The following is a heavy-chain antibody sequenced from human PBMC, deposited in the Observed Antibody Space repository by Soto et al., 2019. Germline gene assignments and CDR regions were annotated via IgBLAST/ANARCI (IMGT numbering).Heavy chain of an antibody. J-gene: IGHJ2*01. V-gene: IGHV1-18*01. D-gene: IGHD2-21*02. CDR1: GYTFTSYG. CDR3: ARDGSPEGDSRYFDL. Sequence: QVQLVQSGAEVKKPGASVKVSCKASGYTFTSYGISWVRQAPGQGLEWMGWISAYNGNTNYAQKLQGRATMTTDTSAGPAYRERRSRGSDDTAVYYCARDGSPEGDSRYFDLWGRGTLVTVSS. CDR2: ISAYNGNT.